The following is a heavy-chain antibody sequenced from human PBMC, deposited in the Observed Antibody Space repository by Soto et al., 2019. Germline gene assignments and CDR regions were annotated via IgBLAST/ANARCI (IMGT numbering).Heavy chain of an antibody. CDR2: IDWDSAGI. D-gene: IGHD7-27*01. Sequence: EVLLVESGGALVQPGRSLRLTCAASGFTFENYAMHWVRQVPGKGLEWVSGIDWDSAGIEYADSVKGRFTISRDNAKNSLFLQMNSLRPEDTALYYCTKATTGDATFDSWGQGTMVTVSS. CDR3: TKATTGDATFDS. V-gene: IGHV3-9*01. CDR1: GFTFENYA. J-gene: IGHJ4*02.